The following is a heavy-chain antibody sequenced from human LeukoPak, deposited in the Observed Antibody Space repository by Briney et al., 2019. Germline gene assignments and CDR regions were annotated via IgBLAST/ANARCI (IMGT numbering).Heavy chain of an antibody. V-gene: IGHV4-34*01. CDR1: AGSISSGGDY. CDR3: ARLPRYCSSTSCPGF. Sequence: SQTLSLTCTVSAGSISSGGDYWSWIRQPPGKGREWLGEFNHSGTTNYDPSLKSRVTISVDTSENQSSLKLSSVPAADTAVYYCARLPRYCSSTSCPGFWGQGTLVTVSS. CDR2: FNHSGTT. D-gene: IGHD2-2*01. J-gene: IGHJ4*02.